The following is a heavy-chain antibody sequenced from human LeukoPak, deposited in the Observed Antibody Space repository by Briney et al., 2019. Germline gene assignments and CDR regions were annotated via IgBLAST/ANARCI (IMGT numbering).Heavy chain of an antibody. D-gene: IGHD1-1*01. V-gene: IGHV4-39*01. Sequence: SETLSLTCTVSGGSISSSSYYWGWIRQPPGKGLEWTGTIYYTGRTYYNPSLESRLTISVDTSKNQFSLKLTSVTAADTAIYYCAQSLGSGNWIGNWFDPRGQGTLVTVSS. CDR1: GGSISSSSYY. CDR3: AQSLGSGNWIGNWFDP. CDR2: IYYTGRT. J-gene: IGHJ5*02.